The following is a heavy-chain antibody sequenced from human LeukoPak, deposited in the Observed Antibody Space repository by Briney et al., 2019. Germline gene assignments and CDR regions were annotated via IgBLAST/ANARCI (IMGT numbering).Heavy chain of an antibody. Sequence: ASVKVSCRASGYTFTSYAMHWVRQAPGQGLEWMGWISAYNGNTNYAQKLQGRVTMTTDTSTSTAYMELRSLRSDDTAVYYCARDYSSSWYGGPYYFDYWGQGTLVTVSS. CDR2: ISAYNGNT. D-gene: IGHD6-13*01. CDR3: ARDYSSSWYGGPYYFDY. CDR1: GYTFTSYA. V-gene: IGHV1-18*01. J-gene: IGHJ4*02.